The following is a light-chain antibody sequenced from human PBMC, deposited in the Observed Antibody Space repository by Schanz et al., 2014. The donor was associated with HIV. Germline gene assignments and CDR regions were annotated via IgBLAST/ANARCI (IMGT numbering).Light chain of an antibody. CDR2: GAS. J-gene: IGKJ1*01. Sequence: EIVLTQSPGTLSLSPGERATLSCRASQSVSGFLAWYQQKPGQAPRLLIYGASSRATGIPDRFRGSGSGTDFTLTISRLEPEDFVVYYCHQYGSSRWTFGQGTKVEIK. V-gene: IGKV3-20*01. CDR1: QSVSGF. CDR3: HQYGSSRWT.